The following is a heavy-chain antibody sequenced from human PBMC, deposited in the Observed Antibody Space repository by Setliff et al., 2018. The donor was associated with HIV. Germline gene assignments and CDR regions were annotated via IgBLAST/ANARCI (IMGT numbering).Heavy chain of an antibody. CDR3: GRGKHYSSGSPPLYDS. J-gene: IGHJ4*02. V-gene: IGHV1-69*13. CDR1: GGTFNNHA. CDR2: FIPFFGTT. Sequence: PQASVKVSCKTSGGTFNNHAITWVRQAPGQGLEWMGEFIPFFGTTNYAQKFQGRLSFTADASTNTAYMELSSLRSEDTAVFYCGRGKHYSSGSPPLYDSWGQGTLVTVSS. D-gene: IGHD3-10*01.